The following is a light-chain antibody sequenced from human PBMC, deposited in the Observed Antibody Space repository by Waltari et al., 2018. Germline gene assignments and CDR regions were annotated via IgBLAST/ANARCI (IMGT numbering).Light chain of an antibody. CDR3: QQCNTLPFA. CDR2: DAF. CDR1: QSSSAW. Sequence: DIKMTQSPSSVSASVGDTVTSTCRASQSSSAWLAWYQQKPGKAPKLLIYDAFNLQSVVPSRLSRSRYGTDFSLTINSLQPEYFATYYCQQCNTLPFAFGGGTTVEIK. V-gene: IGKV1D-12*01. J-gene: IGKJ4*01.